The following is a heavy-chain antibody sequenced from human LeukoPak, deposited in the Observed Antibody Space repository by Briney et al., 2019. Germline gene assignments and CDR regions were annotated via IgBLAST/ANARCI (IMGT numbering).Heavy chain of an antibody. CDR3: AKGNYYDSSGYSLDY. V-gene: IGHV3-23*01. CDR2: ISGSGGST. CDR1: GFTFSSYA. J-gene: IGHJ4*02. Sequence: GGSLRLSCAASGFTFSSYAMSWVRQAPGKGLEWVSAISGSGGSTYYADSVKGRFTISRDDSKNTLYLQMNSLRAEDTAVYYCAKGNYYDSSGYSLDYWGQGTLVTVSS. D-gene: IGHD3-22*01.